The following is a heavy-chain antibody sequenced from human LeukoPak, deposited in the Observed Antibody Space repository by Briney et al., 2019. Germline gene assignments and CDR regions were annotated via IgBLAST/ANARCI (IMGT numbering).Heavy chain of an antibody. V-gene: IGHV4-34*01. J-gene: IGHJ5*02. Sequence: PSETLSLTCAVYGGSFSGYYWSWIRQPPGKGLEWIGEINHSGSTNYNPSLKSRATISVDTSKNQFSLKLSSVTAADTAVYYCARARLGYCSSTSCYHGNWFDPWGQGTLVTVSS. CDR2: INHSGST. CDR1: GGSFSGYY. CDR3: ARARLGYCSSTSCYHGNWFDP. D-gene: IGHD2-2*01.